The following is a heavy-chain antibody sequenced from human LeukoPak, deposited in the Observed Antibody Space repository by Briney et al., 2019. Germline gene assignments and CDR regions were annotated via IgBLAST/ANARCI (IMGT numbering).Heavy chain of an antibody. CDR1: GYTFTGYY. Sequence: ASVKVSCKASGYTFTGYYMHWVRQAPGQGLEWMGWINPNSGDTHYAQKFQGRVTMTRDTSINTAYMELSRLRSDDTAIYYCARDQAFVYCSGGTCYDDYWGQGSLVTVSS. V-gene: IGHV1-2*02. CDR3: ARDQAFVYCSGGTCYDDY. CDR2: INPNSGDT. D-gene: IGHD2-15*01. J-gene: IGHJ4*02.